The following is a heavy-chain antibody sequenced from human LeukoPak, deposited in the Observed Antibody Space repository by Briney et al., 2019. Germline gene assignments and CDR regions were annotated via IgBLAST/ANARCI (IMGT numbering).Heavy chain of an antibody. CDR1: GGSISSSSYY. Sequence: SETLSLTCTVSGGSISSSSYYWGWIRQPPGKGLEWIGSIYYSGSTYYNPSLKSRVTISVDTSKNQFSLKLSSVTAADTAEYFCARLHDYRNTFDYWGQGTLVTVSS. V-gene: IGHV4-39*01. D-gene: IGHD4-11*01. CDR3: ARLHDYRNTFDY. CDR2: IYYSGST. J-gene: IGHJ4*02.